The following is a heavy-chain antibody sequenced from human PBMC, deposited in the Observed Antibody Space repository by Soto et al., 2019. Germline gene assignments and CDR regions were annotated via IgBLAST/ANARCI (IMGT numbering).Heavy chain of an antibody. D-gene: IGHD6-19*01. CDR2: ISSSGTSA. Sequence: GGSLGRSDAGSGFTFSNFYMSWIRQAPGKGLEYISYISSSGTSAKYADSVKGRFTISRDNAKNSLYLQMNSLRADDTAVYYCARDRGEVAGQYFDYLGQGTLVTVSS. J-gene: IGHJ4*02. V-gene: IGHV3-11*05. CDR1: GFTFSNFY. CDR3: ARDRGEVAGQYFDY.